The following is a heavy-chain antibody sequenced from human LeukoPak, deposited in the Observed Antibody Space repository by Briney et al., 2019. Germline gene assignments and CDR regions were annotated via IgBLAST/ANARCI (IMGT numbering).Heavy chain of an antibody. D-gene: IGHD2-2*01. V-gene: IGHV3-30*02. CDR3: AKNSVTCSSTSCYVGFVDY. CDR1: GFTFSSYG. Sequence: GGSLRLSCAASGFTFSSYGMHWVRQAPGKGLEWLAFVRYDGSNKYYADSVKGRFTISRDNSKNTLYLQMNSLRAEDTAVYYCAKNSVTCSSTSCYVGFVDYWGQGTLVTVSS. CDR2: VRYDGSNK. J-gene: IGHJ4*02.